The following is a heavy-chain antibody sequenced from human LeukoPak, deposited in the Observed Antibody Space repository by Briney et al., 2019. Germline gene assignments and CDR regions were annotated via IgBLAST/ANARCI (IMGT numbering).Heavy chain of an antibody. J-gene: IGHJ4*02. D-gene: IGHD1-26*01. CDR3: ARSGRGTYYYFDL. CDR1: GGTFSSYA. CDR2: IIPIFGTA. Sequence: SVKVSCKASGGTFSSYAISWVRQAPGQGLEWMGGIIPIFGTANYAQKFQGRVTITADESTSTAYMELSSLRSEDTAVYFCARSGRGTYYYFDLWGQGTLVTVSS. V-gene: IGHV1-69*13.